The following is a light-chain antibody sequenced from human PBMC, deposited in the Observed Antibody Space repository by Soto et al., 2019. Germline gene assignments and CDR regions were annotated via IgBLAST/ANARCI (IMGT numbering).Light chain of an antibody. Sequence: QSALTQPRSVSGSPEQSVTISCTGTSGDVGGYNFVSWYQQHPGKAPTLMIFDVSQRPSGVPDRFSGSKSGNTASLTISGLQADDEADYYCCSYGGSYTWVFGGGTKVTVL. CDR1: SGDVGGYNF. CDR3: CSYGGSYTWV. CDR2: DVS. J-gene: IGLJ3*02. V-gene: IGLV2-11*01.